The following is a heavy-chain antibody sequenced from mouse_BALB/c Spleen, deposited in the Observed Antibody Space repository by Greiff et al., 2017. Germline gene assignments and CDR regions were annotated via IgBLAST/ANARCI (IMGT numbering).Heavy chain of an antibody. CDR2: ISSGGGST. J-gene: IGHJ1*01. CDR1: GFAFSSYD. D-gene: IGHD1-1*01. V-gene: IGHV5-12-1*01. CDR3: ARHIYYYGSSSYWYFDV. Sequence: EVQGVESGGGLVKPGGSLKLSCAASGFAFSSYDMSWVRQTPEKRLEWVAYISSGGGSTYYPDTVKGRFTISRDNAKNTLYLQMSSLKSEDTAMYYCARHIYYYGSSSYWYFDVWGAGTTVTVSS.